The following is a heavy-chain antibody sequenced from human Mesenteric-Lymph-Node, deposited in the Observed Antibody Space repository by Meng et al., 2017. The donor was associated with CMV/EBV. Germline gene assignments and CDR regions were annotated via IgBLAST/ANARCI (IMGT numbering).Heavy chain of an antibody. J-gene: IGHJ5*02. CDR2: ISWNSGSI. D-gene: IGHD6-13*01. V-gene: IGHV3-9*01. Sequence: GGSLRPSCAASGFTFDDYAMHWVRQAPGKGLEWVSGISWNSGSIGYADSVKGRFTISRDNAKNSLYLQMNSLRAEDTALYYCAKGEGSWTRGPFDPWGQGTLVTVSS. CDR1: GFTFDDYA. CDR3: AKGEGSWTRGPFDP.